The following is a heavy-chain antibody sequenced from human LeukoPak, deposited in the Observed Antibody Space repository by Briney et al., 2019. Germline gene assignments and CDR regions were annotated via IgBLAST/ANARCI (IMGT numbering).Heavy chain of an antibody. J-gene: IGHJ5*02. CDR1: GGSFSGYY. D-gene: IGHD6-19*01. Sequence: PSETLSLTCAVYGGSFSGYYWSWIRQPPGKGLEWIGEINHSGRNNYNPSLKSRVTISVDTSKNQFSLKLSSVTAADTAVYYCARVAVAGRVRWFDPWGQGTLVTVSS. V-gene: IGHV4-34*01. CDR2: INHSGRN. CDR3: ARVAVAGRVRWFDP.